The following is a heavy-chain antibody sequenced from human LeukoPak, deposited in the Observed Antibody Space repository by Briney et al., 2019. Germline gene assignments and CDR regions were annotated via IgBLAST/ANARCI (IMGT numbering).Heavy chain of an antibody. CDR2: ISSSSSTI. J-gene: IGHJ4*02. D-gene: IGHD6-19*01. V-gene: IGHV3-48*01. CDR1: GFTFSSYS. Sequence: GGSLRLSCAASGFTFSSYSMNWVRQAPGKGLECVSYISSSSSTIYYAVSVKGRFTISRDNAKKSLYLQMNSLRAEDTAVYYCARGASGWYGWGQGTLVTVSS. CDR3: ARGASGWYG.